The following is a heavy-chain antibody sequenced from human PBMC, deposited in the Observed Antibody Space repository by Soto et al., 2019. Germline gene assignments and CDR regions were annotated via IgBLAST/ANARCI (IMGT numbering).Heavy chain of an antibody. CDR2: IYYSGST. V-gene: IGHV4-30-4*01. J-gene: IGHJ5*02. CDR1: GGSIGSGDYY. D-gene: IGHD3-9*01. CDR3: ARERYSRFDP. Sequence: PSETLSLTCTVSGGSIGSGDYYWCWIRQPPGKGLEWIGYIYYSGSTYYNPSLKSRVTISVDTSTKQFSLKLSSVTAADTAVYYCARERYSRFDPWGQGTLVTVSS.